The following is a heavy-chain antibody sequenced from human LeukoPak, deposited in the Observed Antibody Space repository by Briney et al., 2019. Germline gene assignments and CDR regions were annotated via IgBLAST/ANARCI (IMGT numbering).Heavy chain of an antibody. CDR2: INHSGST. D-gene: IGHD1-14*01. CDR1: GGPFSGYY. CDR3: ARSEILYDAFDI. Sequence: PSETLSLTGAVHGGPFSGYYWSWIRQTPGKGLEWIGEINHSGSTNYNPSLKSRVTISVDTSKNQFSLKLSSVTAADTAVYYCARSEILYDAFDIWGQGTMVTVSS. J-gene: IGHJ3*02. V-gene: IGHV4-34*01.